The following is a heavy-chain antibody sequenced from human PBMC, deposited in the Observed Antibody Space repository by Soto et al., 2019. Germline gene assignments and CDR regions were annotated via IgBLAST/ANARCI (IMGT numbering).Heavy chain of an antibody. D-gene: IGHD4-17*01. CDR2: ISAYNGNT. V-gene: IGHV1-18*01. CDR3: ARVGGYYGDYDVFDY. J-gene: IGHJ4*02. Sequence: ASVKVSCKASGYTFTSYGISWVRQAPGQGLEWMGWISAYNGNTNYAQKLQGRVTMTTDTSTSTAYMELRSLRSDDTAVYYCARVGGYYGDYDVFDYWGQGTLVTVSS. CDR1: GYTFTSYG.